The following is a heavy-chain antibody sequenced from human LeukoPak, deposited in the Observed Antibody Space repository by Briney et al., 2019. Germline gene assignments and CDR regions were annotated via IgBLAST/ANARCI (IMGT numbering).Heavy chain of an antibody. J-gene: IGHJ5*02. CDR2: IYYSGST. CDR3: ARDSITIFGVPGGWFDP. V-gene: IGHV4-59*12. CDR1: GGSISSYY. Sequence: PPETLSLTCTVSGGSISSYYWSWIRQPPGKGLEWIGYIYYSGSTYYNPSLKSRVTISVDTSKNQFSLKLSSVTAADTAVYYCARDSITIFGVPGGWFDPWGQGTLVTVSS. D-gene: IGHD3-3*01.